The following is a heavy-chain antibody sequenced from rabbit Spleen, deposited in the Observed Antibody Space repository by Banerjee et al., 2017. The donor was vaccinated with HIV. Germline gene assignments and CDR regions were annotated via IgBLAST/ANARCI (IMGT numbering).Heavy chain of an antibody. Sequence: LVESGGGLVQPGGSLKLSCKASGFDFSSYGVSWVRQAPGKGLEWIGYIDPIFGITYFANWVNGRFTISSHNAQNTVFLQMTSLTVADTATFFCGRAGEGGYGYLDLWGPGTLVTVS. CDR2: IDPIFGIT. J-gene: IGHJ4*01. CDR3: GRAGEGGYGYLDL. V-gene: IGHV1S47*01. D-gene: IGHD2-1*01. CDR1: GFDFSSYG.